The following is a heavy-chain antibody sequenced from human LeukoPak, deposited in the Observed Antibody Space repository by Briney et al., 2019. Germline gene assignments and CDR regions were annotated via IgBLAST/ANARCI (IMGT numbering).Heavy chain of an antibody. CDR3: AKAISSYSSGWYLFSGDAFDI. J-gene: IGHJ3*02. CDR1: GFTFSSYG. V-gene: IGHV3-30*18. CDR2: ISYDGSNK. Sequence: GGSLRLSCAASGFTFSSYGMHWVRQAPGKGLEWVAVISYDGSNKYYADSVKGRFTISRDNSKNTLYLQMNSLRVEDTAVYYCAKAISSYSSGWYLFSGDAFDIWGQGTMVTVSS. D-gene: IGHD6-19*01.